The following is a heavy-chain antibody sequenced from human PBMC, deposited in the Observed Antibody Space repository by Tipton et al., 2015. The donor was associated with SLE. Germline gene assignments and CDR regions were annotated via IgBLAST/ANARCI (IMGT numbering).Heavy chain of an antibody. J-gene: IGHJ1*01. CDR2: INPNSGGT. CDR3: ARALYSSSWGGAAYFQH. D-gene: IGHD6-13*01. Sequence: QVQLVQSGAEVKKPGASVKVSCKASGYTFTDYYMHWVRQAPGQGLEWMGWINPNSGGTNYAQKFQGRVTMTRDTSISTAYMELSRLRSDDTAVYYCARALYSSSWGGAAYFQHWGQGTLVTVSS. CDR1: GYTFTDYY. V-gene: IGHV1-2*02.